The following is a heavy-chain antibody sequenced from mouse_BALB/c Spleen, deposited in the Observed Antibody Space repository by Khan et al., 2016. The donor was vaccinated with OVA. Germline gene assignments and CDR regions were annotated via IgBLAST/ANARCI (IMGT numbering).Heavy chain of an antibody. CDR2: ITYSGST. J-gene: IGHJ1*01. Sequence: EVQLQEPGPGLVKPSQSLSLTCTVTGYSITSDYAWNWIRQFPGNKLEWMGYITYSGSTSYNPSLKSRISITRDTSKNQFFLQLNSVTTEDTATYFCARRSVWGAGTTVTVSS. CDR3: ARRSV. CDR1: GYSITSDYA. V-gene: IGHV3-2*02.